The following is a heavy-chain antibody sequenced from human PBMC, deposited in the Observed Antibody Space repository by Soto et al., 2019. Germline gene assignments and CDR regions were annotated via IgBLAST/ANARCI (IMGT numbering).Heavy chain of an antibody. D-gene: IGHD3-3*01. J-gene: IGHJ4*02. V-gene: IGHV4-59*01. CDR3: ARDWGYDFWSGYTGGYFDY. Sequence: SETLSLTCTVPGGSISSYYWSWIRQPPGKGLEWIGYIYYSGSTNYNPSLKSRVTISVDTSKNQFSLKLSSVTAADTAVYYCARDWGYDFWSGYTGGYFDYWGQGTLVTVSS. CDR1: GGSISSYY. CDR2: IYYSGST.